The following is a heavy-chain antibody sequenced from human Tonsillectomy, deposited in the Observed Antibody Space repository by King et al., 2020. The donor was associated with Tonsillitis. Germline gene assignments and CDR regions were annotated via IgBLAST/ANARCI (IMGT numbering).Heavy chain of an antibody. CDR1: VFTFSIYW. Sequence: VQLVESGGGFVQPWGSLRLFCSASVFTFSIYWMNWVPQGPGKWLECVANIKQDGVEKYYLGAVKGRFTISRDNAKNSLYLQMNSLRAEDTAVYYCASTLGYCSGGSCLPWGQGTLVTVSS. CDR2: IKQDGVEK. CDR3: ASTLGYCSGGSCLP. D-gene: IGHD2-15*01. J-gene: IGHJ5*02. V-gene: IGHV3-7*01.